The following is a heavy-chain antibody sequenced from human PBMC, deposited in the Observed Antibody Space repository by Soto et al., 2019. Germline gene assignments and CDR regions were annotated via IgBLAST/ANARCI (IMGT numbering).Heavy chain of an antibody. J-gene: IGHJ4*02. Sequence: ESGGGLVKPGGYPRLSCAASGFPFSGYTMNWVRQAPGKGLQWVSSISRFGDNIYYADSVKGRFTISRDNARNSVDLQMNSLRVEDTAVYYCARVGAYFGEFDYFDYWGQGTPVTVSS. D-gene: IGHD3-10*01. CDR3: ARVGAYFGEFDYFDY. CDR1: GFPFSGYT. V-gene: IGHV3-21*01. CDR2: ISRFGDNI.